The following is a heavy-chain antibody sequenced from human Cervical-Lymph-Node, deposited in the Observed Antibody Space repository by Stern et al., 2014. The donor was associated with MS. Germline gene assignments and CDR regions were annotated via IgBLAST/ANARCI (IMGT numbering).Heavy chain of an antibody. CDR1: GYSFTANW. D-gene: IGHD4-17*01. CDR3: ARDYGDYAFDY. CDR2: IYPGDSNT. J-gene: IGHJ4*02. Sequence: VQLVQSGAEVKKPGESLKISCKGSGYSFTANWHAWVRQMPGKGLEWMGIIYPGDSNTRSSPSFQGEVTISADKSISTAYLQWSSLKASDTAMYYCARDYGDYAFDYWGQGTLVTVSS. V-gene: IGHV5-51*01.